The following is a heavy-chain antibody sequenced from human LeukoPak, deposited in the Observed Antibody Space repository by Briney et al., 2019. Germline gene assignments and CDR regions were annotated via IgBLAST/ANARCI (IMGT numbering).Heavy chain of an antibody. CDR1: GGPISSYY. D-gene: IGHD2-21*02. CDR3: ANDPYCGADCYYDY. J-gene: IGHJ4*02. V-gene: IGHV3-23*01. CDR2: MSGSGGST. Sequence: PSETLSLTCTVSGGPISSYYWSWIRQPPGKGLEWVSGMSGSGGSTYYADSVKGRFTISRDNSKNTLYLQMNSLRAEDTAVYYCANDPYCGADCYYDYWGQGTVVTVSS.